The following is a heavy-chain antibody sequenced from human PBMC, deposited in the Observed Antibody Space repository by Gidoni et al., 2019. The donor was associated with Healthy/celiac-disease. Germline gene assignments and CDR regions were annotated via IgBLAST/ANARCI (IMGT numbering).Heavy chain of an antibody. CDR3: ARHVIRYGRWVVRDYGMDV. V-gene: IGHV4-39*01. J-gene: IGHJ6*02. CDR2: IYYSGST. CDR1: GGSIRSSSYY. Sequence: QLQLQESGPGLVKPSETLSLTCTVSGGSIRSSSYYWGWIRQPPGKGLEWIGSIYYSGSTYYNPSLKSRVTISVDTSKNQFSLKLSSVTAADTAVYYCARHVIRYGRWVVRDYGMDVWGQGTTVTVSS. D-gene: IGHD3-10*01.